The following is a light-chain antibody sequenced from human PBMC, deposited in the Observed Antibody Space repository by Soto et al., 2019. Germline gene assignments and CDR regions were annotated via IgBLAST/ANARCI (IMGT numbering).Light chain of an antibody. CDR3: RSYTRSRTSV. CDR2: EVS. J-gene: IGLJ1*01. Sequence: QSLLTQPASVSGSPGQSITISCTGTISDVGGYNYVSWYQQHPGKAPKLLIYEVSNRPSGVSHRFSGSKSGNTASLTISGLQAEDEADYYCRSYTRSRTSVFGTGTKVTVL. V-gene: IGLV2-14*01. CDR1: ISDVGGYNY.